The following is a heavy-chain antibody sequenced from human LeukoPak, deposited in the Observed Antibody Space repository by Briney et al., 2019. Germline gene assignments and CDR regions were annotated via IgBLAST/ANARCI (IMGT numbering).Heavy chain of an antibody. Sequence: SGGSLRLSCAASGFTFSSYSMNWVRQAPGKGLEWVSAISGSGGSTYYADSVKGRFTISRDNSKNTLYLQMNSLRAEDTAVYYCARRDYTGYWFDPWGQGTLVTVSS. V-gene: IGHV3-23*01. CDR1: GFTFSSYS. CDR2: ISGSGGST. J-gene: IGHJ5*02. CDR3: ARRDYTGYWFDP. D-gene: IGHD2-2*02.